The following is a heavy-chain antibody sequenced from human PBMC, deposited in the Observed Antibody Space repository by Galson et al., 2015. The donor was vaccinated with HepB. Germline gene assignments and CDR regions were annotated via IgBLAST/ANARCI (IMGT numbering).Heavy chain of an antibody. J-gene: IGHJ4*02. CDR3: ARSQESIFWSSYYLRRSASPYYFDS. CDR2: ITYSGTTI. CDR1: GFTFSDYS. V-gene: IGHV3-11*01. D-gene: IGHD3-3*01. Sequence: SLRLSCAASGFTFSDYSMAWIRQAPGKGLEWISYITYSGTTIYYSDAVKGRFIISRDNAKNSLYLQMNSLRADDTAVYYCARSQESIFWSSYYLRRSASPYYFDSWGQGTLVTVSS.